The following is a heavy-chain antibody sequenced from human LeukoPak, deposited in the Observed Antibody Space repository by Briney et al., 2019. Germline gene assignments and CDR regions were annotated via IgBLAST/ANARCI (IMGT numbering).Heavy chain of an antibody. J-gene: IGHJ4*02. V-gene: IGHV4-34*01. D-gene: IGHD4-17*01. CDR2: INDSGSS. CDR3: ARGPTTVTRAFDY. CDR1: GGSFGGYY. Sequence: SETLSLTCAVYGGSFGGYYWSWIRQPPGKGLEWIGEINDSGSSNYIPSLKSRVTMSVDRSKNQFSLWLSSVTAADTAVYYCARGPTTVTRAFDYWGQGTLVTVSS.